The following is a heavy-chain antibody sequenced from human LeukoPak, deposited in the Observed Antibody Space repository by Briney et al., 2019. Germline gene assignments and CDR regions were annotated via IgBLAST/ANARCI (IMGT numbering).Heavy chain of an antibody. V-gene: IGHV1-8*01. Sequence: ASVKVSCKASGYTFTSYDINWVRQATGQGLEWMGWMNPNSGNTGYAQKFQGRVTMTRNTSISTAYMELSSLRSEDTAVYYCARAPTANYYDSSGYYLWGQGTLVTVSP. J-gene: IGHJ5*02. CDR2: MNPNSGNT. D-gene: IGHD3-22*01. CDR3: ARAPTANYYDSSGYYL. CDR1: GYTFTSYD.